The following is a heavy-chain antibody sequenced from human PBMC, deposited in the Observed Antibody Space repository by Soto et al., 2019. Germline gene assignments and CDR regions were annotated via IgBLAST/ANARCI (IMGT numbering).Heavy chain of an antibody. CDR3: ASASQLPRDYYYYGMDV. V-gene: IGHV4-39*01. Sequence: PSETLSLTCTVSGGSISSSSYYWGWIRQPPGKGLEWIGSIYYSGSTYYNPSLKSRVTISVDTSKNQFSLKLSSVTAADTAVYYCASASQLPRDYYYYGMDVWGQGTTVTVSS. D-gene: IGHD2-2*01. CDR2: IYYSGST. CDR1: GGSISSSSYY. J-gene: IGHJ6*02.